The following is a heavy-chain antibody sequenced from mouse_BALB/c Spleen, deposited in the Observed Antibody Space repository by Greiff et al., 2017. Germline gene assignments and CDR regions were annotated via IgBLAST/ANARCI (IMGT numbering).Heavy chain of an antibody. J-gene: IGHJ4*01. Sequence: EVQLVESGGGLVQPGGSRKLSCAASGFTFSSFGMHWVRQAPEKGLEWVAYISSGSSTIYYADTVKGRFTISRDNPKNTLFLQMTSLRSEDTAMYYCARGEDDYANYYAMDYWGQGTSVTVSS. CDR2: ISSGSSTI. CDR1: GFTFSSFG. V-gene: IGHV5-17*02. D-gene: IGHD2-4*01. CDR3: ARGEDDYANYYAMDY.